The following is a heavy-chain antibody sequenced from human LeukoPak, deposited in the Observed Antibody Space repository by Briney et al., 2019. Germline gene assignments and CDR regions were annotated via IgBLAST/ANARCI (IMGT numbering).Heavy chain of an antibody. V-gene: IGHV3-23*01. D-gene: IGHD2-15*01. J-gene: IGHJ5*02. CDR3: AKYWSGGRCYSGLDP. Sequence: GGSLRLSCAPSGLTFTSYAMTWARQAPGKGLEWVSAITDSTYCVDSVKGRFTISRDSSKNTVYLQMNSLRAEDTAVYYCAKYWSGGRCYSGLDPWGQGALVTVSS. CDR2: ITDST. CDR1: GLTFTSYA.